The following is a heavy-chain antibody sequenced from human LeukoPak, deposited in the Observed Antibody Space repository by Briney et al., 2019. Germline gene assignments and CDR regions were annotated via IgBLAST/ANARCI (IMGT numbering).Heavy chain of an antibody. V-gene: IGHV3-23*01. CDR2: IGGSGGNT. J-gene: IGHJ4*02. CDR1: GFTFSSYA. D-gene: IGHD3-10*01. CDR3: ARKAGYYYGSGDY. Sequence: GGSPRLSCVASGFTFSSYAMSWVRQAPGKGLEWVSTIGGSGGNTYYADSLKGRFTISRDNSKNTLYLQMNSLRAEDTAVYYCARKAGYYYGSGDYWGQGTLVTVSS.